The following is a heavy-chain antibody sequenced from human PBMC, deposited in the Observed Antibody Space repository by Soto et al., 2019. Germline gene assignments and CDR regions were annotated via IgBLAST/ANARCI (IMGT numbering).Heavy chain of an antibody. CDR3: AREVRNYPLEWFDP. J-gene: IGHJ5*02. V-gene: IGHV1-2*02. Sequence: QVQLVQSGAEVKKPGASVKVSCKASGYTFTGYYMHWVRQAPGQGLEWMGWINANSGGTNYAQKFQGRVTMTRDTYISTAYMELRRLGSDDTAVYYCAREVRNYPLEWFDPWGQGTLVTVSS. CDR2: INANSGGT. D-gene: IGHD1-7*01. CDR1: GYTFTGYY.